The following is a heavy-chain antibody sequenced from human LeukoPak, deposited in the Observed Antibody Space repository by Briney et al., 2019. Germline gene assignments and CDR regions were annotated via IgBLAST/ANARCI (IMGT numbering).Heavy chain of an antibody. V-gene: IGHV3-23*01. CDR1: GFTFSSYA. CDR2: ISGSGGST. CDR3: AKARGAASRAFDY. D-gene: IGHD3-10*01. Sequence: GGSLRLSCAASGFTFSSYAMSWVRQAPGKGLEWVSAISGSGGSTYYADSVKGRFTISRDNSKNTLYPQMNSLRAEDTAVYYCAKARGAASRAFDYWGQGTLVTVSS. J-gene: IGHJ4*02.